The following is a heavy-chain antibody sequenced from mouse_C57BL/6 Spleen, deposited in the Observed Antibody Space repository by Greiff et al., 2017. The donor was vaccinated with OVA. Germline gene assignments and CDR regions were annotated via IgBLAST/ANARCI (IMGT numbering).Heavy chain of an antibody. Sequence: QVQLQQSGAELVKPGASVKISCKASGYAFSSYWMNWVKQRPGQGLEWIGDIYPGSGSTNYNEKFKSKATLTVDTSSSTAYMQLSSLTSEDSAVYYCARGGGYYVDYWGQGTTLTVSS. CDR2: IYPGSGST. V-gene: IGHV1-55*01. CDR3: ARGGGYYVDY. CDR1: GYAFSSYW. D-gene: IGHD1-1*02. J-gene: IGHJ2*01.